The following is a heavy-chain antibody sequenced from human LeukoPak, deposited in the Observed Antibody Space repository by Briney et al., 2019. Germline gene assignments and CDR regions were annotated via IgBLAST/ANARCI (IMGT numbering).Heavy chain of an antibody. CDR2: ISLDGRNM. D-gene: IGHD3-9*01. J-gene: IGHJ4*02. V-gene: IGHV3-30*04. Sequence: SMLLSCAATGLNCSIHAMRGARQAPGKGMEWVAVISLDGRNMFYADSVKGRFTVSRDNSKNTLYLQMNSLRAEDTSLYYCARAPHFDILTAYYHGLDYWGQGTLVTVYS. CDR1: GLNCSIHA. CDR3: ARAPHFDILTAYYHGLDY.